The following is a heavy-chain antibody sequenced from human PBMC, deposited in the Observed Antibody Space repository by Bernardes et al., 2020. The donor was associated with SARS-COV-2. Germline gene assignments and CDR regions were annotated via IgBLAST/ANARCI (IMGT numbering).Heavy chain of an antibody. D-gene: IGHD3-10*01. V-gene: IGHV3-74*01. CDR3: ARDLILGSGSNDY. CDR1: GFTFGSDW. Sequence: GESLRLSCAVSGFTFGSDWMHWVRPAPGKGLVWVSRIRGDGMDANYADSVKGRFTISRDNAINMLYLQMNSLRDEDTAVYFCARDLILGSGSNDYWGQGTLVTVSS. J-gene: IGHJ4*02. CDR2: IRGDGMDA.